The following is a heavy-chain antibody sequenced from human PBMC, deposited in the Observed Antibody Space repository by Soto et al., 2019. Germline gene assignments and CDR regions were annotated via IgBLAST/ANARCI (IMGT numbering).Heavy chain of an antibody. D-gene: IGHD6-19*01. CDR2: IYYSGST. Sequence: QVQLQESGPGLVKPSETLSLTCTVSGGSISSYYWSWVRQPPGKGLEWIGYIYYSGSTNYNPSLKSGVSIDVDTSNNQFALQLRSVTAADTAVYYCAGAYTYVSGWYPGYFQHWGQGTLFTVSS. CDR3: AGAYTYVSGWYPGYFQH. J-gene: IGHJ1*01. CDR1: GGSISSYY. V-gene: IGHV4-59*08.